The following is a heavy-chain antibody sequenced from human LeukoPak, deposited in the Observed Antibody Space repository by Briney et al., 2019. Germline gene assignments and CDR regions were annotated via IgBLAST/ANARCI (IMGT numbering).Heavy chain of an antibody. CDR1: GGSFSGYY. CDR2: IYYSGST. Sequence: SETLSLTCAVYGGSFSGYYWSWIRQPPGKGLEWIGSIYYSGSTYYNPSLKSRVTISVDTSKNQFSLKLSSVTAADTAVYYCARVISGGLGYFDYWGQGTLVTVSS. CDR3: ARVISGGLGYFDY. V-gene: IGHV4-34*01. D-gene: IGHD1-26*01. J-gene: IGHJ4*02.